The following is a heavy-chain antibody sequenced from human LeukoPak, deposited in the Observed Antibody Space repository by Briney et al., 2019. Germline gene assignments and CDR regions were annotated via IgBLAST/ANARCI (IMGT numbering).Heavy chain of an antibody. CDR3: ARVKGLYGDYGEIDY. CDR1: GYTFTDYY. J-gene: IGHJ4*02. V-gene: IGHV1-2*02. D-gene: IGHD4-17*01. Sequence: ASVKVSCEASGYTFTDYYMHWVRQAPGQGLEWMGWINTKSDYTNYAQKFQGRVTMTRDTSISTAYMELSRLRSDDTAVYYCARVKGLYGDYGEIDYWGQGTLVTVPS. CDR2: INTKSDYT.